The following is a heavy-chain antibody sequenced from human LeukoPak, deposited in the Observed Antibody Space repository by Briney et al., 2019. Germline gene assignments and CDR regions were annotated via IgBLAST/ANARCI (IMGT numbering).Heavy chain of an antibody. CDR1: GGSISSSSYY. D-gene: IGHD3-22*01. J-gene: IGHJ4*02. Sequence: SETLSLTCTVSGGSISSSSYYWGWIRQPPGKGLEWIGSIYYSGSTYYNPSLKSRVTISVDTSKNQFSLKLSSVTAADTAVYYCASLPDYYDSSGYTPWDYWGQGTLVTVSS. CDR3: ASLPDYYDSSGYTPWDY. CDR2: IYYSGST. V-gene: IGHV4-39*01.